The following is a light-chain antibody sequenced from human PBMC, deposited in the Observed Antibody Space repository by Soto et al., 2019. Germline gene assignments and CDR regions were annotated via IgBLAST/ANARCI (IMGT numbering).Light chain of an antibody. CDR1: SSNIGSST. J-gene: IGLJ2*01. CDR3: QSYDSSLSVVV. V-gene: IGLV1-44*01. Sequence: QSVLTQPPSASGTPGQRVTISCSGSSSNIGSSTVNWYHHLPGTAPKLLIYSNSNRPSGVPDRFSGSKSGTSASLAITGLQAEDEADYYCQSYDSSLSVVVFGGGTKLTVL. CDR2: SNS.